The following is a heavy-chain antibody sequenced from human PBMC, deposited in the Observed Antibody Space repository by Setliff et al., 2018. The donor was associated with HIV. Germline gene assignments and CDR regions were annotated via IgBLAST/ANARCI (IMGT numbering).Heavy chain of an antibody. CDR1: GGSIGSYY. D-gene: IGHD6-6*01. V-gene: IGHV4-59*08. CDR2: VYYTGST. Sequence: SETLSLTCIVSGGSIGSYYWSWIRQSPGKGLEWVGYVYYTGSTNYNPSLKSRVTIGVDTSKNQFSLKLTSVTAADAAVYYCARLGDSSSADYWGQGTLVTVSS. CDR3: ARLGDSSSADY. J-gene: IGHJ4*02.